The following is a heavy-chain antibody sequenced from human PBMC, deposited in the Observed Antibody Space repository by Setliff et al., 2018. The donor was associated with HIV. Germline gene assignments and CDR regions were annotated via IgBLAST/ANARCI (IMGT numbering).Heavy chain of an antibody. CDR3: ARGGNYYYYYYMDV. CDR1: GGSFSGYY. CDR2: INHSGST. V-gene: IGHV4-34*01. Sequence: TSETLSLTCAVYGGSFSGYYWSWIRQPPGKGLEWIGEINHSGSTNYNPSLKSRVTISVDTSKNQFSLKLSSVTAADTAVYYCARGGNYYYYYYMDVWGKGTTATVSS. J-gene: IGHJ6*03.